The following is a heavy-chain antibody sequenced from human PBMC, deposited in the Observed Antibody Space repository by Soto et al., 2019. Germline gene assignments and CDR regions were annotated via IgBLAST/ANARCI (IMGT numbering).Heavy chain of an antibody. V-gene: IGHV3-21*01. CDR1: GFTFSSYS. CDR3: AREIDYYAISGYFRDY. J-gene: IGHJ4*02. CDR2: ISSSSSYI. Sequence: EVQLVESGGGLVKPGGSLRLSCAASGFTFSSYSMNWVRQAPGKGLEWVSSISSSSSYIYYADSVKGRFTISRDNAKNSLYLKMNSLRAEDTAVYYCAREIDYYAISGYFRDYWGQGTLVTVSS. D-gene: IGHD3-22*01.